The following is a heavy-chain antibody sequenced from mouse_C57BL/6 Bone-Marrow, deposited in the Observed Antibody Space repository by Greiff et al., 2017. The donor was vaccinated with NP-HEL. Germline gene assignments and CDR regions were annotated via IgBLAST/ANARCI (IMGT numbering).Heavy chain of an antibody. CDR1: GYTFTDYN. CDR2: INPNNGGT. V-gene: IGHV1-22*01. D-gene: IGHD1-1*02. CDR3: ARSLWAPFDY. J-gene: IGHJ2*01. Sequence: VHVKQSGPELVKPGASVKMSCKASGYTFTDYNMHWVKQSHGKSLEWIGYINPNNGGTSYNQKFKGKATLTVNKSSSTAYMELRSLTSEDSAVYYCARSLWAPFDYWGQGTTLTVSS.